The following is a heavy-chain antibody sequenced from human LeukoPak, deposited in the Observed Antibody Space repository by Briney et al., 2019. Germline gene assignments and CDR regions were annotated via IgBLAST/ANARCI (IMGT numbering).Heavy chain of an antibody. CDR1: GFTFDDYA. V-gene: IGHV3-9*01. CDR2: ISWNSGSI. D-gene: IGHD3-16*01. CDR3: ARTTARLLLGDRTSGPCDF. J-gene: IGHJ4*02. Sequence: GGSLRLSCAASGFTFDDYAMHWVRQAPGKGLEWVSGISWNSGSIGYADSVKGRFTISRDNSKNTVYLHMNSLRPEDTALYYCARTTARLLLGDRTSGPCDFWGRGTLVTVSS.